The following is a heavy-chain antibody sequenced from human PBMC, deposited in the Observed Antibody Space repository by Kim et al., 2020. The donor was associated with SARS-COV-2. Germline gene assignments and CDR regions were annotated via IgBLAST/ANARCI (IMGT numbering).Heavy chain of an antibody. CDR2: ISSSSSTI. J-gene: IGHJ6*02. D-gene: IGHD3-3*01. V-gene: IGHV3-48*02. CDR1: GFTFSSYS. Sequence: GGSLRLSCAASGFTFSSYSMNWVRQAPGKGLEWVSYISSSSSTIYYADSVKGRFTISRDNAKNSLYLQMNSLRDEDTAVYYCARGSTLYDFRGGMDVWGQGTTVPVSS. CDR3: ARGSTLYDFRGGMDV.